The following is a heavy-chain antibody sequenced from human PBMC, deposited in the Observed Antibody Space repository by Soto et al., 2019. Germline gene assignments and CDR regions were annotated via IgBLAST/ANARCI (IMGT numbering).Heavy chain of an antibody. Sequence: ASVKVSCKASGYTFTSYAMHWVRQAPGQRLEWMGWINAGNGNTKYSQQFQGRVTITRDTSASKAYMEPSSLRSEDTAEYYCAGYYTAIVTEENWFDPWGQGTLVTFSS. V-gene: IGHV1-3*01. CDR3: AGYYTAIVTEENWFDP. J-gene: IGHJ5*02. CDR1: GYTFTSYA. CDR2: INAGNGNT. D-gene: IGHD5-18*01.